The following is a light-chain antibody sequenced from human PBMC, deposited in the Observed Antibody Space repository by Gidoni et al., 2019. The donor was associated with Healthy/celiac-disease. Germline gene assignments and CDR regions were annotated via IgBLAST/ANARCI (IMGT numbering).Light chain of an antibody. CDR3: QQYDNLRYT. V-gene: IGKV1-33*01. CDR1: QDISNY. Sequence: DIQMTQSPSSLSASGGDRVTITCQASQDISNYLNWYQQKPGKAPKLLIYDASNLETGVPSRFSGSGSGTDFTFTISSLQPEDIATYYCQQYDNLRYTFGQGTKLEIK. J-gene: IGKJ2*01. CDR2: DAS.